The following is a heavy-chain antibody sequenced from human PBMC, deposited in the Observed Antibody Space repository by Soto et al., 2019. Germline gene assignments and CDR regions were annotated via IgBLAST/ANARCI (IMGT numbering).Heavy chain of an antibody. CDR2: ISGSGGTT. CDR3: AKDYYDFWSGSLGAFDM. J-gene: IGHJ3*02. D-gene: IGHD3-3*01. Sequence: GGSLRLSCAASGFTFSSYAMSWVRQAPGKGLEWVSAISGSGGTTYYADSVKGRFTISRDNSKNTVYLQMNSLRAEDTAVYYCAKDYYDFWSGSLGAFDMWGQGTMVT. V-gene: IGHV3-23*01. CDR1: GFTFSSYA.